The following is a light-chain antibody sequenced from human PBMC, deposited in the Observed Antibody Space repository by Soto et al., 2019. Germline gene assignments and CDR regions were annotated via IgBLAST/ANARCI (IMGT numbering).Light chain of an antibody. CDR3: QQCNNWPLT. CDR1: QSVSSN. Sequence: EIVMTQSPATLSVSPGERVTLSCRASQSVSSNLAWYQQKPGQAPRLLIYGASTRATGIPARFSGSGSETEFTLTISSLQSEDFAVYYCQQCNNWPLTFGQGTKVEIK. CDR2: GAS. V-gene: IGKV3-15*01. J-gene: IGKJ1*01.